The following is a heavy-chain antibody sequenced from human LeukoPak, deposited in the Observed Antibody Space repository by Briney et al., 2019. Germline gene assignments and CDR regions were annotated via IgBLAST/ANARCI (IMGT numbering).Heavy chain of an antibody. V-gene: IGHV4-59*01. Sequence: SETLSLTCAVYGGSFSGYYWSWIRQPPGKGLEWIGYIYSSGSTNYNPSLKSRVTMSVDTSKNQFSLKLSSVTAADTAVYYCARAIEGATSTFDYWGQGTLVTVSS. J-gene: IGHJ4*02. CDR3: ARAIEGATSTFDY. CDR1: GGSFSGYY. CDR2: IYSSGST. D-gene: IGHD1-26*01.